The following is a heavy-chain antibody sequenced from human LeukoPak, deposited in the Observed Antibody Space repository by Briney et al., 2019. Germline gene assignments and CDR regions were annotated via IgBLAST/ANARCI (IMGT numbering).Heavy chain of an antibody. D-gene: IGHD3-10*01. CDR3: ASGDQGLDY. V-gene: IGHV6-1*01. CDR1: GDSVSSNTAG. Sequence: SQTLSLTCAISGDSVSSNTAGWSWIRQSPSRGLEWLGRTYYRSKWYNDYAVSVKSRITITPDTSKNQLSLQLNSVTPEDTAVYYCASGDQGLDYWGQGTLVTVSS. J-gene: IGHJ4*02. CDR2: TYYRSKWYN.